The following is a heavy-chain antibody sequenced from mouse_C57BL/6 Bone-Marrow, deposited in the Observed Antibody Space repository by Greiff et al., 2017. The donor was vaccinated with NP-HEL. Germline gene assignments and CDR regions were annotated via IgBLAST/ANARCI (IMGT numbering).Heavy chain of an antibody. Sequence: VPLKESGPGLVQPSQSLSITCTVSGFSLTSYGVQWVRPSPGKGLEWLGVIWSGGSTDYNAAFISRLSISKDNSKSQVIFKMNSLQADDTAIYYCARNGHYYGSSPLAYWGQGTLVTVSA. J-gene: IGHJ3*01. CDR2: IWSGGST. V-gene: IGHV2-2*01. CDR1: GFSLTSYG. CDR3: ARNGHYYGSSPLAY. D-gene: IGHD1-1*01.